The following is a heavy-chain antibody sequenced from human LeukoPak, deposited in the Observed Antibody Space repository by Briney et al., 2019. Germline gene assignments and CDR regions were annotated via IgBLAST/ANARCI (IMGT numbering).Heavy chain of an antibody. CDR3: ARGGSIAARGAYYFDY. Sequence: SETLSLTCTVSGGSISSYYWSWIRQPPGKGLEWIGYIYYSGSTNYNPSLKSRVTISVDTSKNQFSLKLSSVTAADTAVYYCARGGSIAARGAYYFDYWGQGTLVTVPS. D-gene: IGHD6-6*01. CDR1: GGSISSYY. J-gene: IGHJ4*02. V-gene: IGHV4-59*01. CDR2: IYYSGST.